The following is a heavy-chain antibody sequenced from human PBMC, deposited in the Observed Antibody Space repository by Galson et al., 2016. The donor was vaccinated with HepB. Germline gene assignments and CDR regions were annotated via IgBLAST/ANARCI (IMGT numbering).Heavy chain of an antibody. D-gene: IGHD2-2*01. V-gene: IGHV2-5*01. Sequence: PALVKPTQTLTLTCTLSGVSLSATGVAVGWVRQPPGKALEWLAIIFWNDAKRYSPSLRSRLTVTKDTSKNQVVLTMTDMDPVDTATFYCALTSGPDYYYGLDVWGQGTTVTVSS. CDR2: IFWNDAK. CDR1: GVSLSATGVA. CDR3: ALTSGPDYYYGLDV. J-gene: IGHJ6*02.